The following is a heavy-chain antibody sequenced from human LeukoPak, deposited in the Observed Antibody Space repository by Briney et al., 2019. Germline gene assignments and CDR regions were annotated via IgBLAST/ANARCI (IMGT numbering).Heavy chain of an antibody. V-gene: IGHV3-30*18. CDR1: GFTLSSYG. CDR2: ISYDGSNK. J-gene: IGHJ3*02. CDR3: AKDRQWLVPPLDAFDI. D-gene: IGHD6-19*01. Sequence: GRSLRLSCAASGFTLSSYGMHWVRQAPGKGLEWVAVISYDGSNKYYADSVKGRFTISRDNSKNTLYLQMNSLRAEDTAVYYCAKDRQWLVPPLDAFDIWGQGTMVTVSS.